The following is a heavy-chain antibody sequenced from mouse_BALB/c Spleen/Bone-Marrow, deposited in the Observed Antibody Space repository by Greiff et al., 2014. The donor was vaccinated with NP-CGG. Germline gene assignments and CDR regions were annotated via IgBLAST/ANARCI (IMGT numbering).Heavy chain of an antibody. J-gene: IGHJ1*01. CDR2: IYPGNVNT. V-gene: IGHV1S56*01. CDR1: GYTFTSYY. Sequence: VKLMESGPELVKPGASVRISCKASGYTFTSYYIHWVKQRPGQGLEWIGWIYPGNVNTKYNEKFKGKATLTADKSSSTAYMQLSSLTSEDFAVYFCASYDGSYFDVWGAGTTVTVSS. D-gene: IGHD2-3*01. CDR3: ASYDGSYFDV.